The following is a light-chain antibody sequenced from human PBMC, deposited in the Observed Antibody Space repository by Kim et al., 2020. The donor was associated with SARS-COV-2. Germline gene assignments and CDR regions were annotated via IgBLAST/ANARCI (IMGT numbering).Light chain of an antibody. J-gene: IGKJ2*01. CDR3: QYYGGSWYT. Sequence: IVLTQSPGTLSFSPGETATLSCGTSQSLSNPYIAWYQQRPGLAPRLLIYGVSSRATGIPDRFSGSGSGADFTLTISRLEPEDFAVYYCQYYGGSWYTFGQGTKLEIK. V-gene: IGKV3D-20*01. CDR1: QSLSNPY. CDR2: GVS.